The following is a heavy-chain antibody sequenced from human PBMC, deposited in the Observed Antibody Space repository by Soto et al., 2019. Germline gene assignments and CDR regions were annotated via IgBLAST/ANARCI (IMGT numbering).Heavy chain of an antibody. Sequence: LGLSCVASGFTFSSYALHWVRQAPGKGLEWVALISNDGMNTFYADSVKGRMTVSRDKAEKTMYLQMNSLTAEDTAVYYCAKGLRFMEHWGQGTVVTVSS. CDR2: ISNDGMNT. CDR1: GFTFSSYA. D-gene: IGHD1-1*01. CDR3: AKGLRFMEH. V-gene: IGHV3-30-3*02. J-gene: IGHJ1*01.